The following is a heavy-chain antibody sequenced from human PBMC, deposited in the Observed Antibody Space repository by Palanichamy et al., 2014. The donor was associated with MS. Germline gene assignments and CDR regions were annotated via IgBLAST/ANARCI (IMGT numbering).Heavy chain of an antibody. Sequence: QVHLQESGLGLVKPSETLSLTCLVSGGSFDIYYWSWFRQPPGKGLEWIGYVFDSGITSYNTSLQSRVTISLDTSKKQFSLNLHSVTAADTAVYHCAGFRAGGFWGQGTLVTVSS. D-gene: IGHD3-10*01. J-gene: IGHJ4*02. CDR1: GGSFDIYY. V-gene: IGHV4-59*01. CDR2: VFDSGIT. CDR3: AGFRAGGF.